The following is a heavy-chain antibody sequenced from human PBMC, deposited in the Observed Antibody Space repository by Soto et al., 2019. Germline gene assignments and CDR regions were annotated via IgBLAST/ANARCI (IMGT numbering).Heavy chain of an antibody. CDR2: ISAYNGNT. CDR3: ARFSMDCSSTSCRYYYYGMDV. D-gene: IGHD2-2*01. Sequence: QVQLVQSGAEVKKPGASVKVSCKASGYTFTSYGISWVRQAPGQGLEWMGSISAYNGNTNYAQKLQGRVTMTTDTSTSTAYMELRSLRSDDTAVYYCARFSMDCSSTSCRYYYYGMDVWGQGTTVTVSS. V-gene: IGHV1-18*04. J-gene: IGHJ6*02. CDR1: GYTFTSYG.